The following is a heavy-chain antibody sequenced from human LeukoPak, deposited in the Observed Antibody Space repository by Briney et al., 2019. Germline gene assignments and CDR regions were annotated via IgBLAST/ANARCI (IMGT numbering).Heavy chain of an antibody. CDR3: ARAPGTIYSNYANPDY. Sequence: GGSLRLSCVASGFIFSTYSMNWVRQAPGKGREWVSCISSDKTYIHYADSVKGRFTISIDNDKNSLSLQMNSLRAEETAVYYCARAPGTIYSNYANPDYWGQGTLVTVSS. J-gene: IGHJ4*02. CDR2: ISSDKTYI. V-gene: IGHV3-21*01. CDR1: GFIFSTYS. D-gene: IGHD4-11*01.